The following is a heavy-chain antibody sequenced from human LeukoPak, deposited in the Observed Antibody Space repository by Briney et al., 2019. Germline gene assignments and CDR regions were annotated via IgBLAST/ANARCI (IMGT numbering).Heavy chain of an antibody. V-gene: IGHV3-13*01. J-gene: IGHJ3*02. Sequence: GGSLRLSCAASGFTFSSYDMHWVRQATGKGLEWVSAIGTAGDTYYPGSVKGRFTISRENAKNSLYLQMNSLRAGGTAVYYCARGPPSGERYYDFWSGYYGTGDAFDIWGQGTMVTVSS. CDR2: IGTAGDT. CDR1: GFTFSSYD. CDR3: ARGPPSGERYYDFWSGYYGTGDAFDI. D-gene: IGHD3-3*01.